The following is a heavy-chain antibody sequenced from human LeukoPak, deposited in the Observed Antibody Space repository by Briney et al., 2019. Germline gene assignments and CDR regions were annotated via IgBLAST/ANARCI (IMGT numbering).Heavy chain of an antibody. J-gene: IGHJ4*02. CDR3: AREAGYCSGGSCSHTPYYFDY. CDR2: MSGSSGNT. CDR1: GFTFTNYA. D-gene: IGHD2-15*01. Sequence: GGSLRLSCATSGFTFTNYAMSWVRQAPGKGLEWVSGMSGSSGNTYYADSVKGRFTISRDNSKNTVDLQMNSLRAEDTAVYYCAREAGYCSGGSCSHTPYYFDYWGQGTLVTVSS. V-gene: IGHV3-23*01.